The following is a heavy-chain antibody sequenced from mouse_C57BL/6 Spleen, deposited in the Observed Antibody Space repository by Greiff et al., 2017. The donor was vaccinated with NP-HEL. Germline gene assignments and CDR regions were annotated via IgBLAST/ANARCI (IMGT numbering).Heavy chain of an antibody. D-gene: IGHD1-1*01. V-gene: IGHV1-15*01. Sequence: VNLVESGAELVRPGASVTLSCKASGYTFTDYEMHWVKQTPVHGLEWIGAIDPETGGTAYNQKFKGKAILTADKSSSTAYMELRSLTSEDSAVYYCTRAYYGSSNWYFDVWGTGTTVTVSS. CDR3: TRAYYGSSNWYFDV. CDR2: IDPETGGT. CDR1: GYTFTDYE. J-gene: IGHJ1*03.